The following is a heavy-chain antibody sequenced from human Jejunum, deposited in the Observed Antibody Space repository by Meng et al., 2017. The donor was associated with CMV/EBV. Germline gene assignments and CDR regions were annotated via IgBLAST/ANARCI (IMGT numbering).Heavy chain of an antibody. CDR3: ARACRQLNNCYLDS. V-gene: IGHV3-53*01. Sequence: SGFTFSDHYMDCVRQAPGKGLEWVSFIRGDASTSYTDSVQGRFTISRDNSKNTVYLQMNSLRAEDTAVYYCARACRQLNNCYLDSWGQGIQVTVSS. D-gene: IGHD1-20*01. J-gene: IGHJ4*02. CDR1: GFTFSDHY. CDR2: IRGDAST.